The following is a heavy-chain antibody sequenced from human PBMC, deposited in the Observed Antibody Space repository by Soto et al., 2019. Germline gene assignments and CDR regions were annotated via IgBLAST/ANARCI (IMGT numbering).Heavy chain of an antibody. CDR2: INSDGSIT. CDR1: GFTFSSNW. Sequence: HPGGSLRLSCAASGFTFSSNWMHWVRQAPGKGLVWVSRINSDGSITSYADSVEGQFTISRDNAKNTLYLQMNSLRAEDTAVYYCARGSSSWYVSFDYWGQGILVTVSS. D-gene: IGHD6-13*01. J-gene: IGHJ4*02. CDR3: ARGSSSWYVSFDY. V-gene: IGHV3-74*01.